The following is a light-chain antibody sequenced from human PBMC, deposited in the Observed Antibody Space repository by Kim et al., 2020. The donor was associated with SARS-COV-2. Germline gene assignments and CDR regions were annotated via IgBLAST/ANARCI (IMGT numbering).Light chain of an antibody. Sequence: EIVLTQSPGTLSLSPGERATLSCRASQSVSSNYLAWYRQKPGQSPRLLIYGTSNRAAGIPDRFSGSGSGTDFTLTIYRLEPEDFAVYYCQQYDKSPPYTFGQGTRLEI. CDR2: GTS. CDR3: QQYDKSPPYT. J-gene: IGKJ5*01. CDR1: QSVSSNY. V-gene: IGKV3-20*01.